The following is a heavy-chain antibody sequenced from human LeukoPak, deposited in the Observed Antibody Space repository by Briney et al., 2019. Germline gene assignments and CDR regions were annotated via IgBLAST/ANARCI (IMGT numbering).Heavy chain of an antibody. D-gene: IGHD6-13*01. Sequence: GASVKDSCKASGYTFTGYYIHWVRQAPGQGLEWMGWINPNSGGTNNAQNFQDRVTMTRDTSISTDYMELSRLRSDDTAVYYCARDISAVGTYDYWGQGTLVSVFS. CDR2: INPNSGGT. CDR1: GYTFTGYY. CDR3: ARDISAVGTYDY. V-gene: IGHV1-2*02. J-gene: IGHJ4*02.